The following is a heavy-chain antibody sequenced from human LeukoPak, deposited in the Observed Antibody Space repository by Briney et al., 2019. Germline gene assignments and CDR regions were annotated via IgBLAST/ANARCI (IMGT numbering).Heavy chain of an antibody. Sequence: PGGSLRLSCAASGFTFSSYGMSWVRQAPGKGLEWVSAISGSGGSTYYAGSVKGRFTISRDIAKTSLYLQMNSLRAEDTAIYYCARDMEPDAFDIWGQGTMVTVSS. D-gene: IGHD1-1*01. CDR3: ARDMEPDAFDI. CDR1: GFTFSSYG. CDR2: ISGSGGST. V-gene: IGHV3-23*01. J-gene: IGHJ3*02.